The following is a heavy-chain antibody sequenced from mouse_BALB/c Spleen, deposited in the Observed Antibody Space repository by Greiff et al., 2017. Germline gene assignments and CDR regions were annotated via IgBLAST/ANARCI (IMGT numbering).Heavy chain of an antibody. Sequence: EVKLVESGGGLVQPGGSRKLSCAASGFTFSSFGMHWVRQAPEKGLEWVAYISSGSSTIYYADTVKGRFTISRDNPKNTLFPQMTSLRSEDTAMYYCARWGLYYDYDRNAMDYWGQGTSVTVSS. D-gene: IGHD2-4*01. V-gene: IGHV5-17*02. J-gene: IGHJ4*01. CDR3: ARWGLYYDYDRNAMDY. CDR1: GFTFSSFG. CDR2: ISSGSSTI.